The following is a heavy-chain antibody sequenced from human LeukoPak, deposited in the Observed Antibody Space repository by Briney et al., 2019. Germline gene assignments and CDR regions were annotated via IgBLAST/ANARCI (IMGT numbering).Heavy chain of an antibody. CDR2: ISGSGGST. J-gene: IGHJ4*02. Sequence: PGGSLRLSCAASGFTFSSYAMSWVRQAPGKGLEWVLAISGSGGSTYYADSVKGRFTISRDNSKNTLYLQMNSLRAEDTAVYYCAKALWLRLGELYFDYWGQGTLVTVSS. V-gene: IGHV3-23*01. CDR1: GFTFSSYA. CDR3: AKALWLRLGELYFDY. D-gene: IGHD3-16*01.